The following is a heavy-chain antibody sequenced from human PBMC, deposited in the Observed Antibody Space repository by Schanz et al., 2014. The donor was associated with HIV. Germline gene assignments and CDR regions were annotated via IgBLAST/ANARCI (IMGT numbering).Heavy chain of an antibody. V-gene: IGHV3-23*01. CDR3: AKVARWDYYGMDV. CDR2: IVSSGGDT. CDR1: GFTFSDYA. Sequence: EVQLLESGGGLVQPGGSPRLSCTTSGFTFSDYAMSWVRQAPGKGLEWVSAIVSSGGDTYYADSVKGRFTVSRENSKNTLYLQMNSLRAEDTALYYCAKVARWDYYGMDVWGQGTAVTVSS. J-gene: IGHJ6*02.